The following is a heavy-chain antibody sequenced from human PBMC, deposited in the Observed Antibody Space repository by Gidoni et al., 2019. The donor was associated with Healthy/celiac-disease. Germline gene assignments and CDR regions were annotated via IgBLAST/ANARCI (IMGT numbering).Heavy chain of an antibody. D-gene: IGHD3-22*01. Sequence: QVHLQESGPGLVKPSQPLSLTCTVPGGSISSGGYSWSWLRQHPATGREWIGYIDYSGSTYYNPSLKSRVTISVDTSKNQFYLKLSSVTAADTAVYYCARRTYYDSSGYPHRYFYLWGRGTLVTVSS. CDR3: ARRTYYDSSGYPHRYFYL. J-gene: IGHJ2*01. CDR2: IDYSGST. CDR1: GGSISSGGYS. V-gene: IGHV4-31*03.